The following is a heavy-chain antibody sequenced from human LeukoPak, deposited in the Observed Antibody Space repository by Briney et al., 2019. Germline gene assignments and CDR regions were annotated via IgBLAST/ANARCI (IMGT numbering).Heavy chain of an antibody. CDR3: VRDYYDSSGFNYGMDV. D-gene: IGHD3-22*01. V-gene: IGHV3-13*01. Sequence: GGSLRLSCAASGFTFSNYDMHRVRQAAGKGLEWVSDIGLVGDTYYPDSVKGRFVISRKDAKNSLYLQINGLTAGDAAVYYCVRDYYDSSGFNYGMDVWGPGTTVTVSS. CDR2: IGLVGDT. CDR1: GFTFSNYD. J-gene: IGHJ6*02.